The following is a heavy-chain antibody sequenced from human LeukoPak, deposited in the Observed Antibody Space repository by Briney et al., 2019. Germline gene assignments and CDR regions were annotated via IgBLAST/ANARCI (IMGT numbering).Heavy chain of an antibody. CDR2: IESDESIS. CDR3: AELGITMVGGV. J-gene: IGHJ6*04. V-gene: IGHV3-30*02. Sequence: GGSLRLSCAASGLTFRHYGMHWVRQPPGKGLEWVAFIESDESISQYADLVKGRFTISRDNSKNTLYLQMNSLRAEDTTVYYCAELGITMVGGVWGKGTTVTISS. D-gene: IGHD3-10*02. CDR1: GLTFRHYG.